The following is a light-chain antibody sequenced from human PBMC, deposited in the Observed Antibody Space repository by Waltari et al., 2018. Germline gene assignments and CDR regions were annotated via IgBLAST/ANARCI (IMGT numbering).Light chain of an antibody. CDR2: DAS. Sequence: DIQMTQTPSPLSASVGYRVTISCQASQDINNYLNWYHQKPGKAPKPLIYDASNLEIGVPSRFSGGGSGTDFTFIITSLQPEDIATYYCQQYENLPLTFGQGTRLEI. J-gene: IGKJ5*01. CDR1: QDINNY. V-gene: IGKV1-33*01. CDR3: QQYENLPLT.